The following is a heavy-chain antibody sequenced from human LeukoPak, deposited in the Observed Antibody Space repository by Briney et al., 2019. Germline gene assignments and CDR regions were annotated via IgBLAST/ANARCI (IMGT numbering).Heavy chain of an antibody. V-gene: IGHV3-15*01. D-gene: IGHD3-22*01. J-gene: IGHJ4*02. CDR1: GFSVSNNY. CDR3: TTEHPWWGAYYYDSSGYYPFDY. CDR2: IKSKTDGGKT. Sequence: GGSLRLSCAASGFSVSNNYMNWVRQAPGKGLEWVGRIKSKTDGGKTDYAAPEKGRFTISRDDSKNTLYLQMNSLKTEDTAVYYCTTEHPWWGAYYYDSSGYYPFDYWGQGTLVTVSS.